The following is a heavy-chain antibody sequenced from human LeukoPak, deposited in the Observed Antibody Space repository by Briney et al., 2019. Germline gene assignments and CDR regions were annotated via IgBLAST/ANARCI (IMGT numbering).Heavy chain of an antibody. CDR1: GFTFSSYW. D-gene: IGHD1-26*01. CDR2: IHQDGSER. CDR3: ARDKVVGATHFDY. J-gene: IGHJ4*02. Sequence: GGSLRLSCAASGFTFSSYWMSWVRQAPGMGLEWVANIHQDGSERYYVDSVKGRFTISRDNAKNSLYLQMNSLRAEDTAVYYCARDKVVGATHFDYWGQGTLVTVSS. V-gene: IGHV3-7*01.